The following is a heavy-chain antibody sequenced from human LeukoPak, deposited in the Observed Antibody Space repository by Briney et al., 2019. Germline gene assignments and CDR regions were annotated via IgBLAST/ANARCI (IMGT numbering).Heavy chain of an antibody. D-gene: IGHD2-15*01. Sequence: PGGSLRLSCAASGFTFGSYGMSWVRQAPGKGLEWVSAISGSGGSTYYADSVKGRFTISRDNSKNTLYLQMNSLRAEDTAVYYCAKDLGCSGGSCYDDAFDIWGQGTMVTVSS. CDR1: GFTFGSYG. CDR2: ISGSGGST. V-gene: IGHV3-23*01. CDR3: AKDLGCSGGSCYDDAFDI. J-gene: IGHJ3*02.